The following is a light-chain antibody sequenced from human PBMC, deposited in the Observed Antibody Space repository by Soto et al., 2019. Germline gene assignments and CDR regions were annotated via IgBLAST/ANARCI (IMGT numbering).Light chain of an antibody. CDR3: QQRSVWPIT. Sequence: DIVISQTPLSLPVTPGAPTSISCGSSQSVSNNYLAWYQQKPGQSPRLLIYDASHRATGVPARFSGSGSGTDFTLTISGLEPEDFAVYYCQQRSVWPITFGQGTRLEIK. CDR2: DAS. V-gene: IGKV3-11*01. J-gene: IGKJ5*01. CDR1: QSVSNNY.